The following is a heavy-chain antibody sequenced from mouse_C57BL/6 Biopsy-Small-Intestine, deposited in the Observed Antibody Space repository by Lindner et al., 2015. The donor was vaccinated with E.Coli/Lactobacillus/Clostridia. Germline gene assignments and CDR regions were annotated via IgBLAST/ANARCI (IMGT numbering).Heavy chain of an antibody. CDR2: ITPIFGSA. Sequence: GLRWSGKITPIFGSANYAQKFQGRVTITADESTSTAYLELSSLRSDDTAVYYCARERSSSSLDYWGQGTLVTVSS. J-gene: IGHJ4*01. V-gene: IGHV14-2*02. CDR3: ARERSSSSLDY. D-gene: IGHD6-2*01.